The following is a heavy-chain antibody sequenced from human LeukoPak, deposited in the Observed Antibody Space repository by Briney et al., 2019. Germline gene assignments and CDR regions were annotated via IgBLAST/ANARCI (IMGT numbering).Heavy chain of an antibody. CDR3: ARDCPYWTGDCYLYYYYGMDV. J-gene: IGHJ6*02. Sequence: PSETLSLTCTVSGGSISSSSYYWGWIRQPPGKGLEWIGSIYYSGSTYYNPSLKSRVTISVDTSKNQFSLKLSSVTAADTAVYYCARDCPYWTGDCYLYYYYGMDVWGQGTTVTVSS. CDR1: GGSISSSSYY. D-gene: IGHD2-21*02. V-gene: IGHV4-39*07. CDR2: IYYSGST.